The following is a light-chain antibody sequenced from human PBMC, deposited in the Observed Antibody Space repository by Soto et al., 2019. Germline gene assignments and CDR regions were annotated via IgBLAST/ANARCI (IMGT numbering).Light chain of an antibody. CDR3: SSFTTSHTLV. CDR2: DVS. J-gene: IGLJ3*02. Sequence: QSVLTQPASVSGSPGQSITISCTGTSGDVGAYNYVSWFQQHPGKAPKIMLYDVSNRPSGVSNRFSGSKSGNTASLTISGPQAEDEADYYCSSFTTSHTLVFGGGTKVTVL. CDR1: SGDVGAYNY. V-gene: IGLV2-14*01.